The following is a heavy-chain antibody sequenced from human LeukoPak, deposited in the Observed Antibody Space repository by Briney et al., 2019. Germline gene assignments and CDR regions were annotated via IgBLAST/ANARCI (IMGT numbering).Heavy chain of an antibody. Sequence: GGSLRLSCAASGFTFSSYAMSWVRQAPGKGLEWVSAISGSGGSTYYADSVKGRFTISRDNAKNSLYLQMNSLRAEDMALYYCAKGGYSSSSRFDYWGQGTLVTVSS. V-gene: IGHV3-23*01. D-gene: IGHD6-6*01. CDR3: AKGGYSSSSRFDY. CDR1: GFTFSSYA. J-gene: IGHJ4*02. CDR2: ISGSGGST.